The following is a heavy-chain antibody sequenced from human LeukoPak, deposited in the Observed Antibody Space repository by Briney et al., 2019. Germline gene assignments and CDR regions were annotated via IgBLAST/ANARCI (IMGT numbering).Heavy chain of an antibody. D-gene: IGHD5-18*01. Sequence: ASVKVSCKASGYTFTSYDINWVRQATGQGLEWMGWINPHSGNTGYAQKFQGRVTMTSNTSISTAYMELSSLRSEDTAVYYCSRGGYSYEYYYYYYYRDVWGKGTTVTVSS. V-gene: IGHV1-8*01. J-gene: IGHJ6*03. CDR1: GYTFTSYD. CDR2: INPHSGNT. CDR3: SRGGYSYEYYYYYYYRDV.